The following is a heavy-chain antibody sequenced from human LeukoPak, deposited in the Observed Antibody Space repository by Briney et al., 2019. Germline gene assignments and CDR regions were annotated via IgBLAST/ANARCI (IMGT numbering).Heavy chain of an antibody. V-gene: IGHV3-7*01. J-gene: IGHJ4*02. CDR2: IKEDGSEK. CDR3: ARGRGSYGYYFDY. Sequence: GGSLRLSCAGSGFTFSSNWMTWVRQAPGKGLEWVANIKEDGSEKYYVDSVKGRFTISRDNAKNSLSLQMNSLRGEDTAMYYCARGRGSYGYYFDYWGQGTLVTVSS. CDR1: GFTFSSNW. D-gene: IGHD1-26*01.